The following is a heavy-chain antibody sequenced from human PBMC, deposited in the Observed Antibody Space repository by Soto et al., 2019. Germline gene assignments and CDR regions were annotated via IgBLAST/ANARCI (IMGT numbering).Heavy chain of an antibody. D-gene: IGHD1-26*01. CDR3: ARERSGSYSYYYYGMDV. V-gene: IGHV3-30-3*01. CDR2: ISYDGSNK. J-gene: IGHJ6*02. Sequence: GGSLRLSCAASGFTFSSYAMHWVRQAPGKGLEWVAVISYDGSNKYYADSVKGRFTISRDNSKNTLYLQMNSLRAEDTAVYYCARERSGSYSYYYYGMDVWGQGTTVTVSS. CDR1: GFTFSSYA.